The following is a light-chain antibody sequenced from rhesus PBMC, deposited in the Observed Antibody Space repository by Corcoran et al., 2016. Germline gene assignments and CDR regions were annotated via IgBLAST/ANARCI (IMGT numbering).Light chain of an antibody. V-gene: IGKV1-33*02. CDR1: QGISNA. Sequence: DIQMTQSPSSLSASVGDKVTITCRASQGISNALAWYQQKPGKAPKLLIYAAYTLQTWVPSRFIGSGSGTDFTLPISRLQPEDFATYYCQQFKNYLLTFGEGTKVEIK. CDR2: AAY. J-gene: IGKJ4*01. CDR3: QQFKNYLLT.